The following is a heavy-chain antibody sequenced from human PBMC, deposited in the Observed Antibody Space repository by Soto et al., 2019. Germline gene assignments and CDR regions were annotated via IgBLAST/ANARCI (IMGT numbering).Heavy chain of an antibody. CDR1: GFTFNTYS. Sequence: QVQLEESGGGVVQPGRSLRLSCEASGFTFNTYSMHWVRQPPGKGLEWLAAIWYDGTQKYYADSVKGRFIISRDNSKNTLYLERNSLRAVDADVYYCARAGGTTVTGLWHFDSWGQGTLVTVSS. J-gene: IGHJ4*02. D-gene: IGHD4-17*01. CDR3: ARAGGTTVTGLWHFDS. V-gene: IGHV3-33*01. CDR2: IWYDGTQK.